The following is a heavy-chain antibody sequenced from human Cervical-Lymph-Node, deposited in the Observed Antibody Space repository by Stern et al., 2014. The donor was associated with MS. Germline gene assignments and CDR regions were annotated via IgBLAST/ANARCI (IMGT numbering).Heavy chain of an antibody. J-gene: IGHJ5*02. D-gene: IGHD6-13*01. CDR2: IFPGFGTP. V-gene: IGHV1-69*01. CDR3: ALSSETSDRWYSLGYDL. Sequence: VPLVESGAEVTKPGSSVKVSCKASGGTFSKFPSSWVRQAPGQGLEWMGWIFPGFGTPSYAQEFRGRVTITAAVSTSTVYMELSSLRSDDTAVYYCALSSETSDRWYSLGYDLWGQGTLVTVSS. CDR1: GGTFSKFP.